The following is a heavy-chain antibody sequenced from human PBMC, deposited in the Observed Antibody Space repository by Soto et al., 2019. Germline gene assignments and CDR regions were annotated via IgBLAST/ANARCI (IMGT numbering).Heavy chain of an antibody. CDR2: IYYSGST. CDR3: ARGTTRDCFDV. D-gene: IGHD1-1*01. CDR1: GGSISSGDYY. V-gene: IGHV4-30-4*01. Sequence: PSETLSLTCTVSGGSISSGDYYWSWIRQPPGKGLEWIGYIYYSGSTYYNPSLKSRVTISVDTSKNQFSLKLSSVTAADTAGYYFARGTTRDCFDVWGQGTLVTVSS. J-gene: IGHJ4*02.